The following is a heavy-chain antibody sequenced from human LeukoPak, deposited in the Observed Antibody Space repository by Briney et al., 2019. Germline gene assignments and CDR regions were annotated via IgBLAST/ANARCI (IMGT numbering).Heavy chain of an antibody. CDR3: AKDNRRHYTSGPNPDSLH. Sequence: GGSLRLSCAGSGFIFNNYAMHWVRQPPGKGLEWVSGISWNSGSIDYADSVKGRFTISRDNAKNSLDLQMNSLRVEDTAFYYCAKDNRRHYTSGPNPDSLHWGQGALVTVSS. V-gene: IGHV3-9*01. CDR2: ISWNSGSI. J-gene: IGHJ4*02. CDR1: GFIFNNYA. D-gene: IGHD6-19*01.